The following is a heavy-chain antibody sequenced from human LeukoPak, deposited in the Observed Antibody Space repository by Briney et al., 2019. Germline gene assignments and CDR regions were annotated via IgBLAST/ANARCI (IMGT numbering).Heavy chain of an antibody. J-gene: IGHJ4*02. CDR2: FDPEDGET. D-gene: IGHD3-3*01. CDR1: GYTFTSYD. V-gene: IGHV1-24*01. Sequence: ASVKVSCKASGYTFTSYDINWVRQATGKGLEWMGGFDPEDGETIYAQKFQGRVTMIEDTSTDTAYMELSSLRSEDTAVYYCATALDFWSGYDDPHDYWGQGTLVTVSS. CDR3: ATALDFWSGYDDPHDY.